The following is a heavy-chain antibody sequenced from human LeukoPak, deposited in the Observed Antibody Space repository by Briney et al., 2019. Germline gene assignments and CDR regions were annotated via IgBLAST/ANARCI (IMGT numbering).Heavy chain of an antibody. J-gene: IGHJ6*03. CDR2: IKQDGSEK. Sequence: GGSLRLSCAAFGFTFSSYWMSWVRQAPGEGLEWVANIKQDGSEKYYVDSVKGRFTISRDNAKNSLYLQMNSLRAEDTAVYYCARDSYAYTSGWYGATPVYYYYMDVWGRGTTVTVSS. V-gene: IGHV3-7*01. CDR1: GFTFSSYW. D-gene: IGHD6-13*01. CDR3: ARDSYAYTSGWYGATPVYYYYMDV.